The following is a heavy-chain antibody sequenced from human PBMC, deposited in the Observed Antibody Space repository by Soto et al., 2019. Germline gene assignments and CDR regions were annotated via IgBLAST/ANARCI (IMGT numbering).Heavy chain of an antibody. J-gene: IGHJ5*02. CDR3: ARGSPEGIEFDP. CDR2: IKYDASEK. D-gene: IGHD6-13*01. V-gene: IGHV3-7*01. Sequence: GGSLRLSCAASGFNFGSYWMSWARQAPGKGLEWVATIKYDASEKKYVDSVKGRFTMSRDNAKNSLYLQMNSLRAEDTAVYYCARGSPEGIEFDPWGQGTLVTVSS. CDR1: GFNFGSYW.